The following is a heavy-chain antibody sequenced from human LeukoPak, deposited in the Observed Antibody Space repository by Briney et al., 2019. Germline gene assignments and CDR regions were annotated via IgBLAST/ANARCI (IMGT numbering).Heavy chain of an antibody. CDR2: ISSSSSHI. Sequence: KPGGSLRLSCAASGFTFSSYSMNWVRQAPGKGLEWVSSISSSSSHIYYADSVKGRFTISRDNAKNSLYLQMNSLRAEDTAVYYCARVGIEYSSSSPLDYWGQGTLVTVSS. CDR3: ARVGIEYSSSSPLDY. J-gene: IGHJ4*02. V-gene: IGHV3-21*01. D-gene: IGHD6-6*01. CDR1: GFTFSSYS.